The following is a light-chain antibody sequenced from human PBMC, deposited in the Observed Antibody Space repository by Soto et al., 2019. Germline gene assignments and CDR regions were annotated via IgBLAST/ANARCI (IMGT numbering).Light chain of an antibody. Sequence: DIQMTQSPSSLSASVGDRVTITCRASQGISNYLAWYQQKPGKVPKLLIYAASTLQSGVPSRFSGSGSWTDFTSTISSLQPEDVATYYCQKYNSAPSTFGQGTKVEIK. V-gene: IGKV1-27*01. CDR2: AAS. CDR3: QKYNSAPST. CDR1: QGISNY. J-gene: IGKJ1*01.